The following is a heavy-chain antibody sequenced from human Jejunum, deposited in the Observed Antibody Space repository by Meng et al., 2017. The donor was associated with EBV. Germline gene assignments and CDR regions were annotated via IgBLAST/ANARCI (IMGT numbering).Heavy chain of an antibody. D-gene: IGHD1-1*01. Sequence: QVQLRGSGPGLVRPSATLSLTCTVSGGSVSSGTYYWTWIRQPPGKGLEWIGYIYNSGSTNYNPSLKSRVTISLDTSKNQFSLKLSSVTAADTAMYYCARNWNFWGQGTLVTVFS. CDR3: ARNWNF. CDR2: IYNSGST. CDR1: GGSVSSGTYY. V-gene: IGHV4-61*01. J-gene: IGHJ4*02.